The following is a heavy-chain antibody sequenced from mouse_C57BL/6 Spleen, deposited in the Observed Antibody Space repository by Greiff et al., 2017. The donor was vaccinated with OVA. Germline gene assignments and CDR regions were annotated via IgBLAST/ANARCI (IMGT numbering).Heavy chain of an antibody. CDR1: GYTFTEYT. CDR3: TCHRGYGSDYYAMDY. J-gene: IGHJ4*01. V-gene: IGHV1-62-2*01. D-gene: IGHD1-1*01. CDR2: FYPGSGSI. Sequence: QVQLKESGAELVKPGASVKLSCKASGYTFTEYTIHWVKQRSGQGLEWIGWFYPGSGSIKYNEKFKDKATLTADKSSSTVYMELSRLTSEDSAVYFCTCHRGYGSDYYAMDYWGQGTSVTVSS.